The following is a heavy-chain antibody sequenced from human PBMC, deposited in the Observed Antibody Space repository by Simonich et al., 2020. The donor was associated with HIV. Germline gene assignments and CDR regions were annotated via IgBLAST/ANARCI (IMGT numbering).Heavy chain of an antibody. Sequence: QVQLQQWGAGLLKPSETLSLTCAVYGGSFSGYYWSWNRQPPGKGLEWIGEINHSGSTNYNPSLKSRVTISVDTSKNQFSLKLSSVTAADTAVCYCARGFYQRLYYFDYWGQGTLVTVSS. V-gene: IGHV4-34*01. D-gene: IGHD2-2*01. CDR2: INHSGST. CDR1: GGSFSGYY. J-gene: IGHJ4*02. CDR3: ARGFYQRLYYFDY.